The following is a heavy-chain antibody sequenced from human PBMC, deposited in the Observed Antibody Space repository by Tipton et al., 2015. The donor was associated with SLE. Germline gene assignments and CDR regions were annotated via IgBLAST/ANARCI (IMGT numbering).Heavy chain of an antibody. CDR3: ARRGSSSSFDY. D-gene: IGHD6-6*01. CDR2: IYTSGST. J-gene: IGHJ4*02. Sequence: TLSLTCAVYGGSFSGYYWSWIRQPPGKGLEWIGYIYTSGSTNYNPSLKSRVTISVDTSKNQFSLKLSSVTAADTAVYYCARRGSSSSFDYWGQGTLVTVSS. V-gene: IGHV4-4*09. CDR1: GGSFSGYY.